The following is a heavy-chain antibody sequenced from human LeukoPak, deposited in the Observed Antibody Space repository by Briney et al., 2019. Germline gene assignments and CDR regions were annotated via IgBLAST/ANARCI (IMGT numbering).Heavy chain of an antibody. CDR3: AAGIVGATDDY. Sequence: GRTLRLSCAASGFTFSSYAMHCVRQAPAKGLEYVSAISSNGGSTYYANSVKGRFTISRDNPKNTQYLQMGSLRAEDMAVYYCAAGIVGATDDYWGQGTLVTVSS. D-gene: IGHD1-26*01. J-gene: IGHJ4*02. CDR2: ISSNGGST. V-gene: IGHV3-64*01. CDR1: GFTFSSYA.